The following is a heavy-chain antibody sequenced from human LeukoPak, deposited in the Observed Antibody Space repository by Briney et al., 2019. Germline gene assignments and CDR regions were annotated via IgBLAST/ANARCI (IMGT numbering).Heavy chain of an antibody. Sequence: GGSLRLSCAASGFTVSSNYMSWVRQAPGKGLEWVSVIYSGGSTYYADSVKGRFTISRDNSKNTLYLQMNSLRAEDTAVYYCARDSSSFNWFDPWGQGTLVTVSS. CDR1: GFTVSSNY. V-gene: IGHV3-53*01. CDR3: ARDSSSFNWFDP. CDR2: IYSGGST. J-gene: IGHJ5*02. D-gene: IGHD6-13*01.